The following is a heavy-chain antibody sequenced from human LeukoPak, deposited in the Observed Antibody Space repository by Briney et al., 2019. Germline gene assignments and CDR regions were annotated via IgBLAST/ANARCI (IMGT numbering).Heavy chain of an antibody. Sequence: PGGSLRLSCAASGFTFNNYAMSWVRQAPGKGLEWVSAIRDNGGDTKYADSVKGRFTISRDNSKNTLYLQMNSLRVEDTAIYYCGRDWKLDYWGQGTLVTVSS. V-gene: IGHV3-23*01. CDR1: GFTFNNYA. CDR2: IRDNGGDT. D-gene: IGHD1-1*01. CDR3: GRDWKLDY. J-gene: IGHJ4*02.